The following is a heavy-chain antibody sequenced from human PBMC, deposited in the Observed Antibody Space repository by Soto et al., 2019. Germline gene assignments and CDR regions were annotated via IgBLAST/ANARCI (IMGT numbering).Heavy chain of an antibody. D-gene: IGHD6-19*01. CDR2: ILPIFGTA. V-gene: IGHV1-69*12. CDR3: ARVYELAVAPYGMDV. CDR1: GGTFSSYA. Sequence: QVQLVQSGAEVKKPGSSVKVSCKASGGTFSSYAISWVRQAPGQGLEWMGGILPIFGTANYAQKFQGRVTITADESTSTAYMELRSLRSEDTAVYYCARVYELAVAPYGMDVWGQGTTVTVSS. J-gene: IGHJ6*02.